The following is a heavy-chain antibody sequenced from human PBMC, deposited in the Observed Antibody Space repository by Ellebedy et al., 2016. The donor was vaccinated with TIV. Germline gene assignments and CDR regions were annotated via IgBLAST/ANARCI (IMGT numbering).Heavy chain of an antibody. J-gene: IGHJ3*02. CDR3: ARGYYTSGSYPASDI. V-gene: IGHV1-8*01. CDR1: GYTFTSYD. D-gene: IGHD3-10*01. Sequence: AASVKVSCKASGYTFTSYDINWLRQATGQGLEWMGWMNTNSGNTGYAQKFQGWVTMTRDTSISTAYMELSRLRSDDTAVYYCARGYYTSGSYPASDIWGQGTMVTVSS. CDR2: MNTNSGNT.